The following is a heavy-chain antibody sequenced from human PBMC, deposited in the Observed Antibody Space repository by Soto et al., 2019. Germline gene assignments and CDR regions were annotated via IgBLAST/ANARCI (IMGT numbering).Heavy chain of an antibody. CDR2: INPSGGST. V-gene: IGHV1-46*01. J-gene: IGHJ3*02. Sequence: QVQLVQSGAEVKKPGASVKVSCKASGYTFTSYYMHWVRQAPGQGLEWMGIINPSGGSTSYAQKFQGRVTMTRDTSTSTVYMELSSLRSEDTAVYYCARDHVLRWFGELLGAFDIWGQGTMVTVSS. D-gene: IGHD3-10*01. CDR1: GYTFTSYY. CDR3: ARDHVLRWFGELLGAFDI.